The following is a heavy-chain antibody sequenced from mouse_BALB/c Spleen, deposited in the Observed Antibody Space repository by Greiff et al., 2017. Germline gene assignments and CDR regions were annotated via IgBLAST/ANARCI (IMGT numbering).Heavy chain of an antibody. V-gene: IGHV5-12-1*01. D-gene: IGHD2-10*02. Sequence: EVQGVESGGGLVKPGGSLKLSCAASGFAFSSYDMSWVRQTPEKRLEWVAYISSGGGSTYYPDTVKGRFTISRDNAKNTLYLQMSSLKSEDTAMYYCARRYGHYAMDYWGQGTSVTVSS. J-gene: IGHJ4*01. CDR3: ARRYGHYAMDY. CDR1: GFAFSSYD. CDR2: ISSGGGST.